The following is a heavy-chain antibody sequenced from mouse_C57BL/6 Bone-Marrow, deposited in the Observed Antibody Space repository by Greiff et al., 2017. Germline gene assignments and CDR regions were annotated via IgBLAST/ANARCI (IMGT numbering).Heavy chain of an antibody. V-gene: IGHV14-2*01. D-gene: IGHD1-1*01. J-gene: IGHJ3*01. CDR2: IDPEDGET. CDR3: ACDYGGSSRFAY. CDR1: GFNFKDYY. Sequence: VQLQQSGAELVKPGASVKLSCTASGFNFKDYYMHWVKQRPEQGLEWIGRIDPEDGETKYAPKFQGKATITADTSSNTAYLQLSSLTSEDAAVYCCACDYGGSSRFAYWGQGTLVTVSA.